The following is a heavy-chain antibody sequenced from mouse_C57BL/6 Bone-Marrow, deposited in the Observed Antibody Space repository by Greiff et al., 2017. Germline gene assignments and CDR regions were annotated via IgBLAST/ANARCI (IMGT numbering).Heavy chain of an antibody. V-gene: IGHV1-81*01. CDR1: GYTFTSYG. CDR3: ARRIYYLPDY. CDR2: IYPRSGNT. Sequence: QVTLKESGAELARPGASVKLSCKASGYTFTSYGISWVKQRTGQGLEWIGEIYPRSGNTYYNEKFKGKATLTADKSSSTAYMELRSLTSEDSAVYFCARRIYYLPDYWGQGTTLTVSS. J-gene: IGHJ2*01. D-gene: IGHD1-1*01.